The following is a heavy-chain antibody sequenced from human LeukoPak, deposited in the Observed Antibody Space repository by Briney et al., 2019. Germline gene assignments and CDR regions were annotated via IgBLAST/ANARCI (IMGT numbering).Heavy chain of an antibody. V-gene: IGHV3-53*01. CDR2: IYSGGST. CDR3: ARGYSQPYYYYGMDV. Sequence: PGGSLRLSCAASGFTVSSNYMSWVRQAPGKGLEWVSVIYSGGSTYYADSVKGRFTISRDNSENTLYLQMNSLRAEDTAVYYCARGYSQPYYYYGMDVWGKGTTVTVSS. D-gene: IGHD3-10*01. J-gene: IGHJ6*04. CDR1: GFTVSSNY.